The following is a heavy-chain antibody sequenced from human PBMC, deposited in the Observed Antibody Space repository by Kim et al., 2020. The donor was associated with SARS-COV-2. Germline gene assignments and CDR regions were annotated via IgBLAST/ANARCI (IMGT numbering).Heavy chain of an antibody. D-gene: IGHD2-2*01. Sequence: NYAQKLQGRGTMTTDTATSTAYMELRSLRSDDTAVYYCARSFYQNDAFDIWGQGTMVTVSS. CDR3: ARSFYQNDAFDI. V-gene: IGHV1-18*01. J-gene: IGHJ3*02.